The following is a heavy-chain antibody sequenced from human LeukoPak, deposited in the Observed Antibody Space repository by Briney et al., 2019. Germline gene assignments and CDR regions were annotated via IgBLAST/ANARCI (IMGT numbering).Heavy chain of an antibody. Sequence: GSSVKVSCMASGGTFSSYAISWVRQAPGQGLEWMGRIIPILGIANYAQKFQGRVTITADKSTSTAYMELSSLRSEDTAVYYCARDHSSDATAAGTGFYWGQGTLVTVSS. CDR2: IIPILGIA. CDR1: GGTFSSYA. CDR3: ARDHSSDATAAGTGFY. D-gene: IGHD6-13*01. J-gene: IGHJ4*02. V-gene: IGHV1-69*04.